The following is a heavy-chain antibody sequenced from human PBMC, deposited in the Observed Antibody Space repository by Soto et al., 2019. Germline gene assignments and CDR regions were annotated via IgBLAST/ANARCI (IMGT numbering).Heavy chain of an antibody. CDR1: GFKFSDYW. Sequence: DVQLVESGGGLVQPGRSLRLSCAASGFKFSDYWMSWVRQAPGKGLEWVGNIKHDTSKAHYADSVKGRFTITRDNIKNFLFLQMNGLRSDDTASYYCARDGLLFSGPYRPSRFDYWGLGTLVTVSS. V-gene: IGHV3-7*03. CDR3: ARDGLLFSGPYRPSRFDY. D-gene: IGHD3-16*02. CDR2: IKHDTSKA. J-gene: IGHJ4*02.